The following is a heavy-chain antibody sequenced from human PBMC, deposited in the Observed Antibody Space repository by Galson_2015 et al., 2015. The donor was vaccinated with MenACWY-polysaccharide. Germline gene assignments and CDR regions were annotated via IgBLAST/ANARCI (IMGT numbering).Heavy chain of an antibody. CDR2: IKQDGSEK. D-gene: IGHD3-10*01. Sequence: SLRLSCAASGFTFSNFWMSWVRQAPGKELEWVASIKQDGSEKYLVDSVKGRFTISRDNAENSLFLQMNSLRAEDTAVYYCARERWVLGVFFDQWDQGTLVNFSS. J-gene: IGHJ4*02. CDR1: GFTFSNFW. V-gene: IGHV3-7*01. CDR3: ARERWVLGVFFDQ.